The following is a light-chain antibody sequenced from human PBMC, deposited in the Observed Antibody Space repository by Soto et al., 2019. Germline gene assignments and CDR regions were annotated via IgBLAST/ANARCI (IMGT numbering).Light chain of an antibody. CDR1: QDISNW. V-gene: IGKV1-12*01. Sequence: DIRVTQSPSAVSASICARVTIKCLASQDISNWLAWYQQKPGTAPTLLIYAASNLQSGVPSRFSGSGSGTEFTLTISSLQPEDLATYYCQQANSFPLTFGGGTKVDIK. CDR2: AAS. CDR3: QQANSFPLT. J-gene: IGKJ4*01.